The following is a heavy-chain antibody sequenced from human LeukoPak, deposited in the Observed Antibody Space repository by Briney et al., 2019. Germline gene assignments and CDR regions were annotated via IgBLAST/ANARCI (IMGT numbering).Heavy chain of an antibody. CDR3: ARDMVHSSGAFDS. D-gene: IGHD3-22*01. Sequence: PGGSLRLSCAVSGFTVSTNHMTWVRQAPGKGLELGSAINDVDTAYYADTVGGRFTISRDIAKNTLYLQMKSLRAADTAVSYCARDMVHSSGAFDSWGQGTLVTVSS. V-gene: IGHV3-53*01. CDR1: GFTVSTNH. J-gene: IGHJ4*02. CDR2: INDVDTA.